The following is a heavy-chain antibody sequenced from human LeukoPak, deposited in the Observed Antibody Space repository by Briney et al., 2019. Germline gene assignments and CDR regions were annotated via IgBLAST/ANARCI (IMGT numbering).Heavy chain of an antibody. CDR1: GYTLTELS. CDR2: FDPEDGET. V-gene: IGHV1-24*01. Sequence: ASVKVSCKVSGYTLTELSMHWVRQAPGKGLEWMGGFDPEDGETIYAQKFQGRVTMTTDTSTSTAYMELRSLRSDDTAMYYCASWVGSSYNDYWGQGTLVTVSS. CDR3: ASWVGSSYNDY. D-gene: IGHD1-14*01. J-gene: IGHJ4*02.